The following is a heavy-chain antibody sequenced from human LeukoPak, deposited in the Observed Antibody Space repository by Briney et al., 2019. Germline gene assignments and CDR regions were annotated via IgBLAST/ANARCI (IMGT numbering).Heavy chain of an antibody. CDR1: GLGFAGSA. CDR3: IRHIEYVAPAS. CDR2: VRSRDKNYAT. J-gene: IGHJ5*02. V-gene: IGHV3-73*01. Sequence: GGSLRLSCAASGLGFAGSAVHWVRQTSGRGLDGIGWVRSRDKNYATIYGASARGRRTISRDDSRNTASLQMNSLNTEHTAVYYCIRHIEYVAPASWGQGTLVTVSS. D-gene: IGHD3-16*01.